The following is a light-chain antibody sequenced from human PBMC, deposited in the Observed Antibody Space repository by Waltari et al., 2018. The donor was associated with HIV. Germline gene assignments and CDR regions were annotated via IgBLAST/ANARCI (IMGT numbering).Light chain of an antibody. J-gene: IGLJ2*01. V-gene: IGLV4-69*01. CDR1: SRHINYV. Sequence: QVVLTQPPSASASLGASVKLTSPLSSRHINYVIAWTQQQPPKGPRFLMKLNSDGRHSKGDGIPDRFSGSSSGAERYLTLSSLQSEDEADYFCQTWGTGIQVFGGGTRLTVL. CDR2: LNSDGRH. CDR3: QTWGTGIQV.